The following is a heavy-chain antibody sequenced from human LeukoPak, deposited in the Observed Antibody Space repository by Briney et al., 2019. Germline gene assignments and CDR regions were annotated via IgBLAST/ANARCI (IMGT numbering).Heavy chain of an antibody. CDR1: GGSISSGGYY. V-gene: IGHV4-31*03. CDR2: IYYSGST. CDR3: ARDSLIGYSYGDSVGWFDP. J-gene: IGHJ5*02. D-gene: IGHD5-18*01. Sequence: SQTLSLTCTVSGGSISSGGYYWSWIRQHPGKGLEWIGYIYYSGSTYYNPSLKSRVTISVDTSKNQFSLKLSSVTAADTAVYYCARDSLIGYSYGDSVGWFDPWGQGTLVTVSS.